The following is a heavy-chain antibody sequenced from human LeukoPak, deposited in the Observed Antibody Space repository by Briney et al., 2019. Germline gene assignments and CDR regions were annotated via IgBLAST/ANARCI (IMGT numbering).Heavy chain of an antibody. CDR1: GYTFTGYG. D-gene: IGHD4-11*01. J-gene: IGHJ4*02. CDR3: ARERTVTTALDY. CDR2: ISAYNGNT. V-gene: IGHV1-18*01. Sequence: ASVKVSCKASGYTFTGYGISWVRQAPGQGLEWMGWISAYNGNTNYAQKLQGRVTMTTDTSTSTAYMELRSLRSDDTAVYYCARERTVTTALDYWGQGTLVTVSS.